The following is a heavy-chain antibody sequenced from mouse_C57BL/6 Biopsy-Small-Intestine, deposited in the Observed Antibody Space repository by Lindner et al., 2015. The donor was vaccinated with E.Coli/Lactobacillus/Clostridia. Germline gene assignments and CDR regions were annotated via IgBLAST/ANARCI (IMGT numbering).Heavy chain of an antibody. Sequence: VQLQESGAELVKPGASVKISCKASGYAFSSYWMNWVKQRPGKGLEWIGQIYPGDGDTNYNGKFKGKATLTADKSSSTAYMQLSSLTSEDSAVYFCASFYGSSYYFDYWGQGTTLTVSS. CDR3: ASFYGSSYYFDY. J-gene: IGHJ2*01. V-gene: IGHV1-80*01. CDR1: GYAFSSYW. CDR2: IYPGDGDT. D-gene: IGHD1-1*01.